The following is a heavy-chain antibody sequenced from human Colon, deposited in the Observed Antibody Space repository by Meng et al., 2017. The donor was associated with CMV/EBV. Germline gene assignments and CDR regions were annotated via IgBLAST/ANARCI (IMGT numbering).Heavy chain of an antibody. J-gene: IGHJ4*02. Sequence: SVKVSCKASGGTFSSYTISWVRQAPGQGLEWMGRIIPMLGMARYAQKFQGRVTISADKSTSTAFMYLSSLRSDDTAMYYCATSEEMASAGTFDNWGQGTLVTVSS. D-gene: IGHD5-24*01. CDR2: IIPMLGMA. CDR1: GGTFSSYT. V-gene: IGHV1-69*02. CDR3: ATSEEMASAGTFDN.